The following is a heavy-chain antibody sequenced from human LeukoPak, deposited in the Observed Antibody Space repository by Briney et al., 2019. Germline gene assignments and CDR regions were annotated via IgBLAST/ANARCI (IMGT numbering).Heavy chain of an antibody. CDR2: IRSGGNNK. V-gene: IGHV3-30*02. CDR3: AKDSNWGFDQ. D-gene: IGHD7-27*01. J-gene: IGHJ4*02. CDR1: GFTFRTYG. Sequence: GGSLRLSCGASGFTFRTYGMHWVRQAPGKGLEWVAFIRSGGNNKYYPDYVKGRFTISRDNSKNMLYLQMNSLRPEDTAVYYCAKDSNWGFDQWGQGTLLTVSS.